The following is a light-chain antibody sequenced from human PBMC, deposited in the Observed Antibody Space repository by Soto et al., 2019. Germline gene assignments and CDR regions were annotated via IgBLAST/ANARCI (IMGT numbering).Light chain of an antibody. V-gene: IGLV2-23*02. CDR1: SSDVGNYNL. CDR3: CSYAGSSTWV. CDR2: DVS. Sequence: QSALTQPASVSGSPGQSITIPCTGTSSDVGNYNLVSWYQQHPGKAPKLMIYDVSKRPSGVSNRFSGSKSGKTASLTISGLQAEDGADYYCCSYAGSSTWVFGGGTKVTVL. J-gene: IGLJ3*02.